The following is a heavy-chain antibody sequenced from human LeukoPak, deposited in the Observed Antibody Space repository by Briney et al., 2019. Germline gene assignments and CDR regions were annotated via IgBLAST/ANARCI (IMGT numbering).Heavy chain of an antibody. Sequence: SGGSLRLSCAASGFTFSGYAMSWVRLAPGGGLEWVSGITAGGDSTYYAESVKGRFTISRDNLKNMVFLQMSTLRAEDTAIYYCAKSHASIWNVYDYWGQGTLVTVSS. CDR2: ITAGGDST. D-gene: IGHD6-13*01. V-gene: IGHV3-23*01. CDR3: AKSHASIWNVYDY. J-gene: IGHJ4*02. CDR1: GFTFSGYA.